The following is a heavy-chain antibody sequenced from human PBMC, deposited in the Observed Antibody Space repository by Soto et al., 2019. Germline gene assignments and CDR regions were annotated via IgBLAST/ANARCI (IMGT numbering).Heavy chain of an antibody. CDR3: ASRLDYCTSSSCYAYGMDV. J-gene: IGHJ6*02. CDR2: IYPGDSNT. V-gene: IGHV5-51*01. CDR1: GYSFTSYW. D-gene: IGHD2-2*01. Sequence: GESLKISCKASGYSFTSYWSGWVRQMPGKGLEWMGIIYPGDSNTRYSPSFQGQVTISADKSISTAYLQWSSLKASDTAMYYCASRLDYCTSSSCYAYGMDVWGQGTTVTVSS.